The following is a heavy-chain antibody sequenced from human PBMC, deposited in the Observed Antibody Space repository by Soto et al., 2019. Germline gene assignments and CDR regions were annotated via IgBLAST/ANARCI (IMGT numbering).Heavy chain of an antibody. CDR3: ARGGPNQETINLVPAANFDY. CDR2: ISSSGSTI. Sequence: GGSLRLSCAASGFTFSDYYMSWIRQAPGKGLEWVSYISSSGSTIYYADSVKGRFTISRDNAKNSLYLQMNSLRAEDTAVYYCARGGPNQETINLVPAANFDYWGQGTLVTVSS. D-gene: IGHD2-2*01. J-gene: IGHJ4*02. V-gene: IGHV3-11*01. CDR1: GFTFSDYY.